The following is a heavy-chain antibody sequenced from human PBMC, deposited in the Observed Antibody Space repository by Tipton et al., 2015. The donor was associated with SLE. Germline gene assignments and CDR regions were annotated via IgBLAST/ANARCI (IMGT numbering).Heavy chain of an antibody. CDR2: IYTSGST. V-gene: IGHV4-61*09. CDR1: GGSISSGSYY. CDR3: ARRSSSWYRGYAFDI. J-gene: IGHJ3*02. Sequence: TLSLTCTVSGGSISSGSYYWSWIRQPAGKGLEWIGHIYTSGSTNYNPSLKSRVTISVDTSKNQFSLKLSSVTAADTALYYCARRSSSWYRGYAFDIWGQGTMVTVSS. D-gene: IGHD6-13*01.